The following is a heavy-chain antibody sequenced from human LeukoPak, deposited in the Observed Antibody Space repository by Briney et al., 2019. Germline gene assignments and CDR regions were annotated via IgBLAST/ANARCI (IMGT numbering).Heavy chain of an antibody. V-gene: IGHV3-30-3*01. D-gene: IGHD3-3*01. CDR2: DXGNK. Sequence: DXGNKYYADSVKGRFTISRDNSKNTLYLQMNSLRAEDTAVYYCARGSKNYDFWSGYLYYFDYWGQGTLVTVSS. J-gene: IGHJ4*02. CDR3: ARGSKNYDFWSGYLYYFDY.